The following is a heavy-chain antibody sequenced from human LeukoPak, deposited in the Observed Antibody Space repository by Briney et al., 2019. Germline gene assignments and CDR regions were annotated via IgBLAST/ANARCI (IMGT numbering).Heavy chain of an antibody. CDR3: AREHMTRVTLDY. CDR1: GYTFTRND. CDR2: MNPNSGNS. Sequence: ASVKVSCKTSGYTFTRNDINWVRQATGQGLEWMGWMNPNSGNSGYAQKFQGRVTITRDNSISTAYMELNSLTSEDTAVYYCAREHMTRVTLDYWGQGTLVTVSS. J-gene: IGHJ4*02. D-gene: IGHD4-17*01. V-gene: IGHV1-8*03.